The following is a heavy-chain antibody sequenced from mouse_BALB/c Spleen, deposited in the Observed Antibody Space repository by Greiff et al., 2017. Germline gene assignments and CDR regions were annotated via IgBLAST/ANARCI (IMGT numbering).Heavy chain of an antibody. CDR3: ARHSSSYGFAY. J-gene: IGHJ3*01. D-gene: IGHD1-1*01. CDR1: GFAFSSYD. Sequence: DVHLVESGGGLVKPGGSLKLSCAASGFAFSSYDMSWVRQTPEKRLEWVAYISSGGGSTYYPDTVKGRFTISRDNAKNTLYLQMSSLKSEDTAMYYCARHSSSYGFAYWGQGTLVTVSA. V-gene: IGHV5-12-1*01. CDR2: ISSGGGST.